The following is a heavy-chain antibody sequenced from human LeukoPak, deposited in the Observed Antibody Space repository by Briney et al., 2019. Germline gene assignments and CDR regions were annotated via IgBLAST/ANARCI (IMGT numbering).Heavy chain of an antibody. CDR2: ISVYNGNT. CDR1: GYTFTSYG. CDR3: ARPGWGSTNGLQRAFDI. V-gene: IGHV1-18*01. D-gene: IGHD2-2*01. J-gene: IGHJ3*02. Sequence: ASVKVSCKASGYTFTSYGISWVRQAPGQGLEWMGWISVYNGNTNYAQKLQGRVTMTTDTSTSTAYMELRSLRSDDTAVYCCARPGWGSTNGLQRAFDIWGQGTVVTVSS.